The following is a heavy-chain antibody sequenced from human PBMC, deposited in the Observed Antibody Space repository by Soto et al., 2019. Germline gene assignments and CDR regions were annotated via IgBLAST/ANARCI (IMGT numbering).Heavy chain of an antibody. CDR1: GFTFRSYG. J-gene: IGHJ4*02. V-gene: IGHV3-30*18. Sequence: QVQLVESGGGVVQPGRSLRLSCAASGFTFRSYGMHWVRQAPGKGLEWVAVISYDGRNKYYADSVRGRFTISRDNSKNSXXLQMNSLRAEDTAVYYGAKIGQINDCGGDCYVIDYWGQGTLVTVSS. CDR3: AKIGQINDCGGDCYVIDY. D-gene: IGHD2-21*02. CDR2: ISYDGRNK.